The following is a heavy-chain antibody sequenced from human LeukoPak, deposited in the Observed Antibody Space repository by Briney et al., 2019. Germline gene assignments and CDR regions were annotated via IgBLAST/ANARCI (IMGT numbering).Heavy chain of an antibody. Sequence: GSLRLSWGGSGFTFSRYGMNWVRQGPGEGLELGSTISGSGGATYYGDSVKGRCTISSDNSKNTLYLQVHSLRADDTAVYYCAKDVTFGGVITLPDYWGQGTLVTVSS. CDR1: GFTFSRYG. CDR2: ISGSGGAT. D-gene: IGHD3-16*02. J-gene: IGHJ4*02. CDR3: AKDVTFGGVITLPDY. V-gene: IGHV3-23*01.